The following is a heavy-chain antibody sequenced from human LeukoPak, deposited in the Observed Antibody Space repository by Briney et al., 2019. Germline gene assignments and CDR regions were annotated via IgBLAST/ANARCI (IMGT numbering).Heavy chain of an antibody. CDR1: GFTFRSYG. Sequence: GGSLRLSCAASGFTFRSYGMHWVRQAPGKGPEWVAVIWYDGSNKYYADSVKGRFTVSRDNAKNSLYLQMNSLRAEDTAVYYCARSTTGTTVRYFDYWGQGTLVAVSS. V-gene: IGHV3-33*01. CDR2: IWYDGSNK. D-gene: IGHD1-1*01. CDR3: ARSTTGTTVRYFDY. J-gene: IGHJ4*02.